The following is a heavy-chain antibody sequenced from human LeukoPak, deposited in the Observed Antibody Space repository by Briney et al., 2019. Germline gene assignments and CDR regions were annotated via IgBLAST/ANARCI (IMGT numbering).Heavy chain of an antibody. CDR3: ARPNYYDSSDAFDI. CDR1: GYTFTSYG. Sequence: ASVKVSCKASGYTFTSYGISWVRQVPGQGLEWMGWISGYNGNTNYAQKLQGRVTMTTDTSTSTAYMELRSLRSDDTAVYYCARPNYYDSSDAFDIWGQGTMVTVSS. D-gene: IGHD3-22*01. J-gene: IGHJ3*02. CDR2: ISGYNGNT. V-gene: IGHV1-18*01.